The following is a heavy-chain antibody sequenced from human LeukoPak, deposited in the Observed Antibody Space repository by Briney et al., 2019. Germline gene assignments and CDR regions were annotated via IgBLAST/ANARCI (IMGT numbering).Heavy chain of an antibody. V-gene: IGHV1-18*01. CDR2: ISANNGNT. CDR3: ARGVRTAMIGGSFDI. Sequence: GASVKASCKASGYTFTNFAFHWVRQAPGQGLEWMGWISANNGNTNYAQNLQGSITMTTDTSTGTAYMELRSLRSDDTAVYYCARGVRTAMIGGSFDIWGQGTMVTVSS. CDR1: GYTFTNFA. D-gene: IGHD5-18*01. J-gene: IGHJ3*02.